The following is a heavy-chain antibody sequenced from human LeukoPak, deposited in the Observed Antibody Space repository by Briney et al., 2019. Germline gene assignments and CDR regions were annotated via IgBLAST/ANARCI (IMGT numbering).Heavy chain of an antibody. Sequence: SETLSLTCTVSGGSVNSGSHYWCWIRQPPGKGLEWIGYIYYSGSTNYDPSLKSRVTMSLDTSKNQFSLNLNSVTAADTAVYYCARDPGYSGIDYWGQGTLVTVSS. J-gene: IGHJ4*02. CDR3: ARDPGYSGIDY. D-gene: IGHD5-12*01. V-gene: IGHV4-61*01. CDR2: IYYSGST. CDR1: GGSVNSGSHY.